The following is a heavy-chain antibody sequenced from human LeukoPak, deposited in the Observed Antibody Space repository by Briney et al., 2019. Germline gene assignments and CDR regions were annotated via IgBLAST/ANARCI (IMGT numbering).Heavy chain of an antibody. V-gene: IGHV4-59*01. CDR1: GATIKSYY. D-gene: IGHD3-10*01. CDR3: ARAGNYYTSGSYLGY. Sequence: SETLSLTCTVSGATIKSYYWSWIRQSPGKGLEWIGYIYHRGSANYNPSLKSRVAISLDTSKNQFSLRLSSVTAADTAVYFCARAGNYYTSGSYLGYWGQGTLVTVSS. J-gene: IGHJ4*02. CDR2: IYHRGSA.